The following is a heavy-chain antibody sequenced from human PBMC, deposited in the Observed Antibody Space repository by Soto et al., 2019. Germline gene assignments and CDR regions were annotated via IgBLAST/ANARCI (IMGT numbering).Heavy chain of an antibody. CDR1: GFSFSVYA. D-gene: IGHD3-22*01. J-gene: IGHJ4*02. CDR3: ASGAAFYYDTRRY. V-gene: IGHV3-30*04. CDR2: ISPNGNNQ. Sequence: QVELVESGGGVVQSGGSLRLSCAAPGFSFSVYALHWIRQAPGEGLEWVAVISPNGNNQYYADSVKGRFTISRDTSKRTLSLQITSLRPEDTAVYYCASGAAFYYDTRRYWGQGTLVTVSS.